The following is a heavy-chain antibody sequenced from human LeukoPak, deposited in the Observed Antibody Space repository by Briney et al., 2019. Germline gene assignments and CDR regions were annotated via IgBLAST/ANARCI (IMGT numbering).Heavy chain of an antibody. D-gene: IGHD2-15*01. Sequence: GGSLRLSCAASGLAFSAYKMHWVRQAPRKGLVWVSRISTDGYTTDYADFVQGRFTASRDNTKNTWSLEVNSLRAEDTAVYYRVVGGSPGYWGQGTLVTVSS. CDR3: VVGGSPGY. CDR1: GLAFSAYK. J-gene: IGHJ4*02. CDR2: ISTDGYTT. V-gene: IGHV3-74*01.